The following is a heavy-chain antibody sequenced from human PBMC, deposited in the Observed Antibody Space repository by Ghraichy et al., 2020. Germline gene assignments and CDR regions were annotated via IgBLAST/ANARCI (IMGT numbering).Heavy chain of an antibody. J-gene: IGHJ4*02. Sequence: GSLRLSCAASGFTFSSYAMSWVRQAPGKGLEWVSAISASGGSTYYADSVKGRFTISRDNSKNTLYLQMNSLRAEDTAVYYCAKRGGKNYDILTGHLDYWGQGTLVTVSS. CDR1: GFTFSSYA. CDR3: AKRGGKNYDILTGHLDY. D-gene: IGHD3-9*01. V-gene: IGHV3-23*01. CDR2: ISASGGST.